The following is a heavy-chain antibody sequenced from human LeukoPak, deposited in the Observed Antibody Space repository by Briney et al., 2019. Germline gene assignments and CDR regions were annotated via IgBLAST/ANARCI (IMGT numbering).Heavy chain of an antibody. J-gene: IGHJ4*02. CDR2: ISGSGGST. D-gene: IGHD2-15*01. Sequence: QPGGSLRLSCAASGFTFSSYAMSWVRQAPGKGLEWVSAISGSGGSTYYADSVQGRFTISRDNSKNTLYLQMNSLRAEDTAVYYCAKVLGLGYCSGGSCYSGFDYWGQGTLVTVSS. CDR1: GFTFSSYA. CDR3: AKVLGLGYCSGGSCYSGFDY. V-gene: IGHV3-23*01.